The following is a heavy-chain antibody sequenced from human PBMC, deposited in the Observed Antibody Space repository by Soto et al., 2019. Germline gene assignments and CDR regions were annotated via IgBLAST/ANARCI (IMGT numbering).Heavy chain of an antibody. CDR1: GFAFTRSG. CDR2: IFSDGSSK. D-gene: IGHD2-21*01. J-gene: IGHJ5*02. V-gene: IGHV3-33*01. CDR3: ARDKGVNCLDT. Sequence: QLHLVESGGGVVQPGRSLGLSCAASGFAFTRSGMHWVRQAPGKGLEWVAFIFSDGSSKYYADSVKGRFTISRDNSKNTLYLQINNLRAEDTAIYLRARDKGVNCLDTWGQGTLVTVSS.